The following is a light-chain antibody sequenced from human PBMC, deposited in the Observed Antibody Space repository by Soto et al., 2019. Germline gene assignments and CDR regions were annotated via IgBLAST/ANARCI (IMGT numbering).Light chain of an antibody. CDR3: QQYNNWPPWT. CDR2: HAS. Sequence: EIVLTQSPATLSLSPGERSTLSFSSSQSVSSYLAWYQQKPGQAPRLLIYHASTRATGIPARFSGSGSGTEFTLTISSLQSEDFAVYYCQQYNNWPPWTFGQGTKVDIK. CDR1: QSVSSY. J-gene: IGKJ1*01. V-gene: IGKV3-15*01.